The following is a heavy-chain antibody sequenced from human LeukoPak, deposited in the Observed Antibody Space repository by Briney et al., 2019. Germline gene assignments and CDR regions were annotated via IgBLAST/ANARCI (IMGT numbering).Heavy chain of an antibody. V-gene: IGHV3-21*01. CDR1: GFTFSSYS. CDR3: ARGGSGWSFVY. D-gene: IGHD6-19*01. J-gene: IGHJ4*02. Sequence: GGSLRLSCAASGFTFSSYSMNWVRQAPGKGLEWVSSISSSSSYIYYADSVKGRFTISRDNAKNSLYPQMNSLRAEDTAVYYCARGGSGWSFVYWGQGTLVTVSS. CDR2: ISSSSSYI.